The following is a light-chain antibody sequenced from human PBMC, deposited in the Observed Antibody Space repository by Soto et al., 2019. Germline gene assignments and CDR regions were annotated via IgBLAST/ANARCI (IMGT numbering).Light chain of an antibody. V-gene: IGLV1-51*01. J-gene: IGLJ1*01. CDR1: SSNIGGNS. Sequence: QSELAQPASGSAAPGQKVTISGSGSSSNIGGNSVSWYQQLPGTAPKLLIYDDDKRPSGIPDRFSGSKSGTSATLGITGFQTGDEADYYCGSWDSSLSAYVFGTGTKVTVL. CDR3: GSWDSSLSAYV. CDR2: DDD.